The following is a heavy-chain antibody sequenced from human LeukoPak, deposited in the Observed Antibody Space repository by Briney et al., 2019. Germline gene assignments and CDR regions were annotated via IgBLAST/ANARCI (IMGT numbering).Heavy chain of an antibody. V-gene: IGHV4-34*01. Sequence: SETLSLTCAVYGASFSGYYWSWVRQPPGKWLEWIGEINHSGSTNYNPSLKSRVTISVDTSKNQFSLKLSSVTAADTAVYYCAREGTVAGSYFDYWGQGTLVTVSS. CDR3: AREGTVAGSYFDY. J-gene: IGHJ4*02. CDR2: INHSGST. D-gene: IGHD6-19*01. CDR1: GASFSGYY.